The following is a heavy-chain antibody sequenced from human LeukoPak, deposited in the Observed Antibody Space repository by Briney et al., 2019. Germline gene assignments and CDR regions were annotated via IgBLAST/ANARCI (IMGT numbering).Heavy chain of an antibody. CDR3: ARSAGGSGSFP. J-gene: IGHJ5*02. V-gene: IGHV3-33*01. CDR1: GFTFSSYG. Sequence: PGGSLRLSCAASGFTFSSYGMHWVRQAPGKGLEWVAVIWYDGSNKYYADSVKGRFTISRDNSKNTLYLQMNGLRAEDTAVYYCARSAGGSGSFPWGQGTLVTVSS. D-gene: IGHD3-10*01. CDR2: IWYDGSNK.